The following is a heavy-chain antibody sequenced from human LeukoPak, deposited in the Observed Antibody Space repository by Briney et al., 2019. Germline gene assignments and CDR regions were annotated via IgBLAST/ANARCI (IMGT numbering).Heavy chain of an antibody. CDR2: ISSDGSAK. CDR1: GFTFTIYG. V-gene: IGHV3-30*18. CDR3: AKGLNGNWFDP. J-gene: IGHJ5*02. Sequence: PGGSLRLSCAASGFTFTIYGMHWVRQAPGKGLEWVATISSDGSAKYYADSVQGRFTISRDNSKNTLDLQMNSLRLDDTAVYYCAKGLNGNWFDPWGQGTLVIVSS.